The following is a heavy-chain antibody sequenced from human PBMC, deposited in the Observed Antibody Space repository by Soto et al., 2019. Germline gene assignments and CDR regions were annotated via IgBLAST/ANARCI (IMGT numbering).Heavy chain of an antibody. V-gene: IGHV3-74*01. Sequence: GGSLRLSCAASGFTFSTYEFNWVCQAPGRGLVWVSRINSEGSSTSYADSVKGRFTISRDNAKNTLYLQMNSLRVEDAAVYYCVRYYEYYFEYWGQGTPVTVSS. CDR3: VRYYEYYFEY. J-gene: IGHJ4*02. CDR1: GFTFSTYE. D-gene: IGHD3-16*01. CDR2: INSEGSST.